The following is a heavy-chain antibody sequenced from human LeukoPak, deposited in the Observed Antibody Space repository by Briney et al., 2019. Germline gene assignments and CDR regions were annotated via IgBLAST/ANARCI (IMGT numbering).Heavy chain of an antibody. D-gene: IGHD3-10*01. V-gene: IGHV4-34*01. CDR1: GGSFSGYY. CDR2: INHSGST. J-gene: IGHJ5*02. CDR3: EGSFYGSGTDT. Sequence: PSETLSLTCAAYGGSFSGYYWSWIRQPPGKGLEWIGEINHSGSTNYNPSLKSRVTISVDTSKNQFSLKLSSVTAADTAVYYCEGSFYGSGTDTWGQGTLVTVSS.